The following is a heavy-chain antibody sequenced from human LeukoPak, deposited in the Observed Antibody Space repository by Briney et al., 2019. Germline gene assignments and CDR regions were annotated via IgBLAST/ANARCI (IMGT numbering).Heavy chain of an antibody. D-gene: IGHD2-2*01. Sequence: GGSLRLSCAASGFTFSSYAMSWVRQAPGKGLEWVSAISGSGGSTYYADSVKGRFTISRDNSKNTLYLQMSSLRAEDTAVYYCAKFQTIGYCSSTSCSFFDYWGQGTLVTVSS. CDR1: GFTFSSYA. CDR2: ISGSGGST. V-gene: IGHV3-23*01. J-gene: IGHJ4*02. CDR3: AKFQTIGYCSSTSCSFFDY.